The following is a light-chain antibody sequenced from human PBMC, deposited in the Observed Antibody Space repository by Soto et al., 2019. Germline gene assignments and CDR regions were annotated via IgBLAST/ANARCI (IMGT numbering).Light chain of an antibody. CDR3: QSYDSSLSGSV. Sequence: QSVLTQPPSVSAAPGQKVTISCSGSSSNIGGNSVSWYQQLPGTAPKLLIYDDNKRPSGIPDRFSGSKSGTSATLGITGFQTGGEADYYCQSYDSSLSGSVFGTGTKVTVL. CDR1: SSNIGGNS. CDR2: DDN. V-gene: IGLV1-51*01. J-gene: IGLJ1*01.